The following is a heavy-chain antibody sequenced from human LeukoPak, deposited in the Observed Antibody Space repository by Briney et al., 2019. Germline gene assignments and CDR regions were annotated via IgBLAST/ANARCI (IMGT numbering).Heavy chain of an antibody. D-gene: IGHD2-2*01. CDR3: AKDGSAGYCSSTSCQPHYYYYGMDV. Sequence: GGSLRLSSAASGFTFSSYGMHWVRQAPGKGLEWVAVISYDGSNKYYADSVKGRFTISRDNSKNTLYLQMNSLRAEDTAVYYCAKDGSAGYCSSTSCQPHYYYYGMDVWGKGTTVTVSS. V-gene: IGHV3-30*18. J-gene: IGHJ6*04. CDR1: GFTFSSYG. CDR2: ISYDGSNK.